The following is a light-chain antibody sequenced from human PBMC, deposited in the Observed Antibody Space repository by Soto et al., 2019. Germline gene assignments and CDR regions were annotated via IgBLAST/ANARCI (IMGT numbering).Light chain of an antibody. V-gene: IGKV3-15*01. CDR3: QQYDYWTPYT. J-gene: IGKJ2*01. CDR1: QSIRDN. Sequence: EIVMTQSPATLSVSPGERAIVSCRASQSIRDNLAWYQQTPGRAPRLLIYGASIRATGVPARFSGSGSGTEFALTISSLQSEDFAVYDCQQYDYWTPYTFGQGTKVEIK. CDR2: GAS.